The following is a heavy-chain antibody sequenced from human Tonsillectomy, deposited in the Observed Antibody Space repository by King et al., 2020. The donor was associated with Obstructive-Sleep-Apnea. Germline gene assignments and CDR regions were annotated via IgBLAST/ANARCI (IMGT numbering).Heavy chain of an antibody. Sequence: VQLVESGGGLVLPGGSLRLSYAASGFTFSSYAMSWVRQAPGKGLEWVSAISGSGGSTYYADSVKGRFTISRDNSKNTLHLQMNSLRAEDTAVYYCAKKSSGYYYFDFWGQGTLVTVSS. J-gene: IGHJ4*02. CDR1: GFTFSSYA. CDR3: AKKSSGYYYFDF. D-gene: IGHD3-22*01. CDR2: ISGSGGST. V-gene: IGHV3-23*04.